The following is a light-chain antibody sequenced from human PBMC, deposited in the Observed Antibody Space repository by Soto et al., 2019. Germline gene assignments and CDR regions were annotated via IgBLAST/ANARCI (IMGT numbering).Light chain of an antibody. CDR3: SSYTSSSLPV. V-gene: IGLV2-14*01. CDR2: EVS. J-gene: IGLJ2*01. CDR1: SSDVGGYNY. Sequence: QPVLTQPAFVSGSPGQSITISCTGTSSDVGGYNYVSWYQQHPGKAPKLMIYEVSNRPSGVSNRFSGSKSGNTASLTISGLQAEDEADYYCSSYTSSSLPVFGGGTQLTVL.